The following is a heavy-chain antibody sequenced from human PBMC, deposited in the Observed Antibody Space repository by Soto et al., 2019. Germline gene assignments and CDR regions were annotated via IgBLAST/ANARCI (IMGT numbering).Heavy chain of an antibody. V-gene: IGHV1-69*04. Sequence: SVKVSCKASGGTFSSYTISWVRQAPGQGPEWMGRIIPILGIANYAQKFQGRVTITADKSTSTAYMELSSLRSEDTAVYYCAREKSAPVVYYFDYWGQGTLVTVSS. J-gene: IGHJ4*02. CDR3: AREKSAPVVYYFDY. CDR1: GGTFSSYT. CDR2: IIPILGIA.